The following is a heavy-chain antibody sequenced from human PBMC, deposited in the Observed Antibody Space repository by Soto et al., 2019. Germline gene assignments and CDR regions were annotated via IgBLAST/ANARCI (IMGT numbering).Heavy chain of an antibody. V-gene: IGHV1-69*13. Sequence: GASVKVSCKASGGTFSSYAISWVRQAPGQGLEWMGGIIPIFGTANYAQKFQGRVTITADESTSTAYMELSSLRSEDTAVYYCARFGYDSSGYSLAYGMDVWGQGTTVTVSS. J-gene: IGHJ6*02. CDR1: GGTFSSYA. D-gene: IGHD3-22*01. CDR2: IIPIFGTA. CDR3: ARFGYDSSGYSLAYGMDV.